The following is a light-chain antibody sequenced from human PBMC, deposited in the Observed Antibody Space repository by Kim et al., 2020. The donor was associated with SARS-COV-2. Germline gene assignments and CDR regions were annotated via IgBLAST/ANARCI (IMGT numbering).Light chain of an antibody. J-gene: IGLJ2*01. CDR2: GKS. CDR1: SLGNNY. CDR3: NSRDSSTNQLV. V-gene: IGLV3-19*01. Sequence: ALRQTVRITCQGDSLGNNYASWYQQKPGQAPVVVIYGKSNRLSGIPDRFSGSTSGSTASLIITGAQAEDEADYYCNSRDSSTNQLVFGGGTQLTVL.